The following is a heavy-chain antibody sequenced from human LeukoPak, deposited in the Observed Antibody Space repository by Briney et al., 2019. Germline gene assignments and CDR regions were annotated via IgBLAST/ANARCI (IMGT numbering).Heavy chain of an antibody. Sequence: PGGSLRLSCSASGFPFSSYAMHWVRQAPGKGLEYVSAISDSGGSTYFADSVKGRFTISRDNSKKTLYLQMSSLRAEDTAVYFCVRGYSFGPYRMDVWGQGTTVTVPS. J-gene: IGHJ6*02. CDR2: ISDSGGST. CDR1: GFPFSSYA. CDR3: VRGYSFGPYRMDV. V-gene: IGHV3-64D*09. D-gene: IGHD2-15*01.